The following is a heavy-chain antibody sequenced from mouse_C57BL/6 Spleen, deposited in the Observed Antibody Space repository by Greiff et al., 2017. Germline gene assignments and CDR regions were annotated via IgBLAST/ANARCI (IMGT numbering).Heavy chain of an antibody. CDR1: GFTFSSYT. J-gene: IGHJ2*01. CDR2: ISGGGGNT. V-gene: IGHV5-9*01. CDR3: ARHGGGYFDY. Sequence: VQLKESGGGLVKPGGSLKLSCAASGFTFSSYTMSWVRQTPEKRLEWVATISGGGGNTYYPDSVKGRFTISRDNAKNTLYLQMSSLRSEDTALYYCARHGGGYFDYWGQGTTLTVSS.